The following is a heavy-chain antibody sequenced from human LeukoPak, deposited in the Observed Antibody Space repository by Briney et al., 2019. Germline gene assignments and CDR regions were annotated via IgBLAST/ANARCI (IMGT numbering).Heavy chain of an antibody. CDR3: ARDGPAQMVDFDY. CDR2: IHPDNGAT. D-gene: IGHD3-10*01. J-gene: IGHJ4*02. Sequence: ASVKVSCKASGYTFTHHGITWVRQAPGQGLECVGWIHPDNGATLYAQKFQGRVAMTTDTSISTAYMELSRLRPDDTAMYYCARDGPAQMVDFDYWGQGTLVTVSS. V-gene: IGHV1-2*02. CDR1: GYTFTHHG.